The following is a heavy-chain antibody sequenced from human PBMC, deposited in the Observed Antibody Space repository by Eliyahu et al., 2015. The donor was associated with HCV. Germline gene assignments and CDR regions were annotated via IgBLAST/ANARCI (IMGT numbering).Heavy chain of an antibody. CDR2: INHSGST. D-gene: IGHD2-2*03. J-gene: IGHJ4*02. CDR1: GGSFSGYY. V-gene: IGHV4-34*01. Sequence: QVQLQQWGAGLLKPSETLSLTCAVYGGSFSGYYWSWIRQPPGKGLEWIGEINHSGSTNHNPSLKSRVPISVDTSKNQFSLKLTSVTAADTAVYYCARGNGMDNGSRYFDYWGQGTLVTVSS. CDR3: ARGNGMDNGSRYFDY.